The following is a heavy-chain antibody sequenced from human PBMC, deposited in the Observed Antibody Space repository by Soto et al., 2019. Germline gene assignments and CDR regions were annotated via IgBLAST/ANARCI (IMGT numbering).Heavy chain of an antibody. V-gene: IGHV3-30-3*01. J-gene: IGHJ4*02. Sequence: GGSLRLSCAASGFTFSSYAMHWVRQAPGKGLEWVAVISYDGSNKYYADSVKGRFTISRDNSKNTPYLQMNSLRAEDTAVYYCARHKRHFRFLDWSYYFDYCGQGYLVTVSA. CDR1: GFTFSSYA. CDR3: ARHKRHFRFLDWSYYFDY. CDR2: ISYDGSNK. D-gene: IGHD3-3*01.